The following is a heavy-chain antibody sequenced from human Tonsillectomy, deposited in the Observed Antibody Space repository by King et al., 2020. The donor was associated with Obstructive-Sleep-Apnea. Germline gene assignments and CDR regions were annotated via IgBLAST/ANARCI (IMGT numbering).Heavy chain of an antibody. Sequence: VQLVESGGGLVQPGGSLRLSCASSGFTFRSYAMSWGRQAPGKGLEWVSSISGGGTSTFYADSVKGRFTISRDDSKNTLFLQMNSLRAEDTAIYYCAKEESSSWKDWGQGTLVTVSS. D-gene: IGHD6-13*01. CDR1: GFTFRSYA. V-gene: IGHV3-23*04. CDR2: ISGGGTST. CDR3: AKEESSSWKD. J-gene: IGHJ4*02.